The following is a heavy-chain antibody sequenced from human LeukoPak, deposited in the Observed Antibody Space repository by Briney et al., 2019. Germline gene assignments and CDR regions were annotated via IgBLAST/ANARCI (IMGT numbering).Heavy chain of an antibody. Sequence: ASVKVSCKSSGFTFTDHYIHWVRQGPGQGLEWMGYIGPHSTFTSSPQEFQGRVTMTRDASMSTAYMELTRLTSDDTAVYYCVKEGEGPLSKDFDYWGQGTLVTVSS. CDR2: IGPHSTFT. V-gene: IGHV1-2*02. CDR3: VKEGEGPLSKDFDY. CDR1: GFTFTDHY. D-gene: IGHD2/OR15-2a*01. J-gene: IGHJ4*02.